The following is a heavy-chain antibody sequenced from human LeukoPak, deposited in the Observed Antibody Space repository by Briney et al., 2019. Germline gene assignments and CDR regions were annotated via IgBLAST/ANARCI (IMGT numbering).Heavy chain of an antibody. D-gene: IGHD5-24*01. CDR2: INPSGGST. J-gene: IGHJ3*02. CDR1: GYTFTSYY. V-gene: IGHV1-46*01. CDR3: ARDRSLSRDGYNYAPHGAFDI. Sequence: ASVKVSCKASGYTFTSYYMHWVRQAPGQGLEWMGIINPSGGSTSYAQKFQGRGTMTRDTSTSTVYMELSSLRSEDTAVYYCARDRSLSRDGYNYAPHGAFDIWGQGTMVTVSS.